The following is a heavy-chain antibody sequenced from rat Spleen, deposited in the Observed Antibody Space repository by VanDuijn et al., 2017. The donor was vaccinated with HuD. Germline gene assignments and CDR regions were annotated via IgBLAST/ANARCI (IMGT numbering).Heavy chain of an antibody. V-gene: IGHV3-3*01. CDR2: INSAGST. Sequence: EVQLQESGPGRVKPSQSLSLTCSVTGFSITSSFRWNWIRKFPGYKLEWMGYINSAGSTKYNPPLKSRISITRDTSKNHFFLQVKSVTTEDTATYYCAGGGYWGQGVMVTVSS. CDR3: AGGGY. CDR1: GFSITSSFR. J-gene: IGHJ2*01.